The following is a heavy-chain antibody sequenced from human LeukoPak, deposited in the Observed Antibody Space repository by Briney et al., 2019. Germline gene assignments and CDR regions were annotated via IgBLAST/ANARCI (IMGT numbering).Heavy chain of an antibody. CDR3: ARGGREQWLVYFDY. CDR1: GGSISSSSYY. CDR2: IYYSGST. J-gene: IGHJ4*02. Sequence: SETLSLTCTVSGGSISSSSYYWGWIRQPPGKGLEWIGSIYYSGSTYYNPSLKSRVTISVDTSKNQFSLKLSSVTAADTAVYYCARGGREQWLVYFDYWGQGTLVTVSS. D-gene: IGHD6-19*01. V-gene: IGHV4-39*01.